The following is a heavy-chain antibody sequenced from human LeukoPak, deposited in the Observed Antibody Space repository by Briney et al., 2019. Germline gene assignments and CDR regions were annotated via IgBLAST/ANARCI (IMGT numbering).Heavy chain of an antibody. J-gene: IGHJ5*02. Sequence: ASVKVSCKASGYTFTSYDINWVRQATGQGLEWMGWMNPNSGNTGYAQKFQGRVTMTRNTSISTAYMELGSLRSEDTAVYYCARVVVAAGDNWFDPWGQGTLVTVSS. V-gene: IGHV1-8*01. CDR3: ARVVVAAGDNWFDP. CDR1: GYTFTSYD. D-gene: IGHD2-15*01. CDR2: MNPNSGNT.